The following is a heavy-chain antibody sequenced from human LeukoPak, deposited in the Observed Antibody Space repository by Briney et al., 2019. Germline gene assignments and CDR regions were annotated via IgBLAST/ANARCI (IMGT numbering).Heavy chain of an antibody. CDR1: GYTFTSYD. Sequence: GASVKVSCKASGYTFTSYDIKWVRQATGQGLEWMGWVNPNSGNTGYAQKFQGRVTMTRNTSISTAYMELSSLRSEDTAVYYCARIVTGWEGPIWGQGTMVTVSS. D-gene: IGHD6-19*01. CDR3: ARIVTGWEGPI. CDR2: VNPNSGNT. V-gene: IGHV1-8*01. J-gene: IGHJ3*02.